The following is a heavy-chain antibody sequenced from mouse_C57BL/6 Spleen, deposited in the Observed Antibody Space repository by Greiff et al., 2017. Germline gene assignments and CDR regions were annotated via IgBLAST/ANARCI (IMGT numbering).Heavy chain of an antibody. Sequence: QVQLQQSGAELVRPGASVTLSCKASGYTFTDYEMHWVKQTPVHGLEWIGAIDPETGGTAYNQKFKGKAILTADNSSSTAYMELRRLTSEGSAVYYSTRNYYGSSSCFAYWGQETLVTVSA. V-gene: IGHV1-15*01. J-gene: IGHJ3*01. CDR1: GYTFTDYE. CDR3: TRNYYGSSSCFAY. CDR2: IDPETGGT. D-gene: IGHD1-1*01.